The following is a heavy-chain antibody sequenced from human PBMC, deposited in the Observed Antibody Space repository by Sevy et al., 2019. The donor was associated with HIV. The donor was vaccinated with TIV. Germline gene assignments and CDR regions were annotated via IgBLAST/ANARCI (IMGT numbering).Heavy chain of an antibody. V-gene: IGHV1-2*06. CDR3: AREKRSSIAGYYYYGMDV. J-gene: IGHJ6*02. D-gene: IGHD2-15*01. Sequence: ASVKVSCKASGYTFTGYYMHWVRQAPGQGLEWMGRINPNRGGTNYAQKFQGRVTMTRDTSISTAYMELSRLRSDDTAVYYCAREKRSSIAGYYYYGMDVWGQGTTVTVSS. CDR2: INPNRGGT. CDR1: GYTFTGYY.